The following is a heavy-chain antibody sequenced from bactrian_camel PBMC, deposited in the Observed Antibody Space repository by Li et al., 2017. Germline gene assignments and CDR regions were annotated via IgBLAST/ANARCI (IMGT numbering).Heavy chain of an antibody. V-gene: IGHV3S1*01. CDR1: GATARVYS. CDR2: IYTSGSVT. D-gene: IGHD6*01. CDR3: VDDCYGSRYYLARRTNV. Sequence: HVQLVESGGGSVQAGESLRLSCIFSGATARVYSMGWFRQVPGKEREGVAAIYTSGSVTYYADSVKGRFTISRENDKNTVYLQMNNLKPEDTAMYYCVDDCYGSRYYLARRTNVWGQGTQVTVS. J-gene: IGHJ4*01.